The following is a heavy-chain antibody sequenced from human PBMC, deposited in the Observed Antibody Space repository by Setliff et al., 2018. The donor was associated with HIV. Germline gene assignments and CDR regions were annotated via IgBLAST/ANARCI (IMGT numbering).Heavy chain of an antibody. CDR1: GGSISSYY. CDR3: AQLGMVDDFDY. V-gene: IGHV4-4*07. D-gene: IGHD1-1*01. CDR2: IYTSGST. J-gene: IGHJ4*02. Sequence: TLSLTCTVSGGSISSYYWSWIRQPAGKGLEWIGRIYTSGSTNYNPSLKSRVTISVDTSKNHFSLKLRSVTAADTAVYYCAQLGMVDDFDYWGQGTLVTVSS.